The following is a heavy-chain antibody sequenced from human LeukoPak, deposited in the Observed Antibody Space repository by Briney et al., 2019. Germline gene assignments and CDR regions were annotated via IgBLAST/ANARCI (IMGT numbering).Heavy chain of an antibody. CDR2: LYYSGST. J-gene: IGHJ5*02. Sequence: PSETLSLTCTVSGGSISNDYWSWIRQPPGKGLEWIGYLYYSGSTNYNPSLKSRVTISVDTSKNQFSLKLSSVTAADTAVYYCARLTGYSSESWFDPWGQGTLVTVSS. D-gene: IGHD3-9*01. CDR1: GGSISNDY. V-gene: IGHV4-59*01. CDR3: ARLTGYSSESWFDP.